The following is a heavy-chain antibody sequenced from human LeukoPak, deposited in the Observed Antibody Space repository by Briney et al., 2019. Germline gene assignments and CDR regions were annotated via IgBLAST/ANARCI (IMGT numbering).Heavy chain of an antibody. J-gene: IGHJ2*01. CDR2: ISSSSSTI. D-gene: IGHD4-17*01. CDR3: ARGGNHGDYWYFDL. Sequence: GGPLRLSCAASGFTFSSYSMNWVRQAPGKGLEWVSYISSSSSTIYYADSVKGRFTISRDNAKNSLYLQMNSLRAEDTAVYYCARGGNHGDYWYFDLWGRGTLVTVSS. V-gene: IGHV3-48*04. CDR1: GFTFSSYS.